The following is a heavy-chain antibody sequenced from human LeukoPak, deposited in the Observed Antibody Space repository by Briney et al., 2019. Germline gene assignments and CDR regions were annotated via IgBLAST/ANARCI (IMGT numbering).Heavy chain of an antibody. Sequence: SETLSLTCTVSGGSISSYYWSWIRQPPGKGLEWVGYIYYSGSTNYNPSLKSRVTISVDTSKNQFSLKLSSVTAADTAVYYCARSDGGNALDYWGQGALVTVSS. CDR1: GGSISSYY. D-gene: IGHD3-16*01. V-gene: IGHV4-59*01. J-gene: IGHJ4*02. CDR3: ARSDGGNALDY. CDR2: IYYSGST.